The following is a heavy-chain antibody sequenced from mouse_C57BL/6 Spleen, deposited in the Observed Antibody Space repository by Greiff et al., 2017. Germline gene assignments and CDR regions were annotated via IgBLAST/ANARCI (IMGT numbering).Heavy chain of an antibody. CDR2: INPNNGGT. CDR1: GYTFTDYY. Sequence: EVQLQQSGPELVKPGASVKISCKASGYTFTDYYMNWVKQSHGKSLEWIGDINPNNGGTSYNQKFKGKATLTVDKSSSTVYMELRSLTSEDSAVYYCARSLSEGYFDYWGQGTTLTVSS. CDR3: ARSLSEGYFDY. V-gene: IGHV1-26*01. J-gene: IGHJ2*01. D-gene: IGHD1-1*02.